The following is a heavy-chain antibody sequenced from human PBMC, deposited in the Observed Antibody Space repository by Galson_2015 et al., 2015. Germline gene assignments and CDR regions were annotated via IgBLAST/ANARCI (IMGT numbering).Heavy chain of an antibody. V-gene: IGHV3-21*01. CDR3: ARDLASVHFEI. CDR1: GFTFSSYR. Sequence: SLRLSCAASGFTFSSYRMNWVRQAPGKGLEWVSSISSSSSYIYYADSVKGRFTISRDNAKNSLYLQMNSLRAEDTAVYYCARDLASVHFEIWGQGTMVTVSS. D-gene: IGHD3-10*02. J-gene: IGHJ3*02. CDR2: ISSSSSYI.